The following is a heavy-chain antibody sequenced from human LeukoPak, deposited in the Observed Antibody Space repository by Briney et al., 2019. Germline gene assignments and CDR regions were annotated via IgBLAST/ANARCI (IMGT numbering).Heavy chain of an antibody. CDR1: GYTFTSYG. CDR2: ISAYNGNT. D-gene: IGHD6-13*01. V-gene: IGHV1-18*01. CDR3: ARDHEYSSSWVFDY. J-gene: IGHJ4*02. Sequence: ASVKVSCKASGYTFTSYGISWVRRAPGQGLEWMGWISAYNGNTNYAQKLQGRVTMTTDTSTSTTYMELRSLRSDDTAVYYCARDHEYSSSWVFDYWGQGTLVNAS.